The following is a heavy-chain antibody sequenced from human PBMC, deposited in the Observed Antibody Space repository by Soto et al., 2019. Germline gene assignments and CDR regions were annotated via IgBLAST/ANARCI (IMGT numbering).Heavy chain of an antibody. CDR3: ARDKSPYSSGWHNRHFDY. D-gene: IGHD6-19*01. J-gene: IGHJ4*02. CDR1: GFTFSSYA. V-gene: IGHV3-30-3*01. CDR2: ISYDGSNK. Sequence: GGSLRLSCAASGFTFSSYAMHWVRQAPGKGLEWVAVISYDGSNKYYADSVKGRFTISRDNSKNTLCLQMNSLRAEDTAVYYCARDKSPYSSGWHNRHFDYWGQGTLVTVSS.